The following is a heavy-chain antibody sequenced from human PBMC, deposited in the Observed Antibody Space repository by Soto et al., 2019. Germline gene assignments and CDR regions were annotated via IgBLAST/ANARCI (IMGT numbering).Heavy chain of an antibody. CDR1: GGTFSSYA. Sequence: ASVKVSCKASGGTFSSYAISWVRQAPGQGLEWMGGIIPIFGTAKYAQKFQGRVTITADESTSTAYMELSSLRSEDTAVYYCARGIRWSTERESARVYGMDVWGQGTTVTVSS. V-gene: IGHV1-69*13. CDR2: IIPIFGTA. CDR3: ARGIRWSTERESARVYGMDV. J-gene: IGHJ6*02. D-gene: IGHD1-26*01.